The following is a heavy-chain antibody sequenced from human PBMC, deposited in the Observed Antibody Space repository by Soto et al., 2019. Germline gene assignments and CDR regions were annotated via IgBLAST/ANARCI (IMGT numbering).Heavy chain of an antibody. CDR2: ISSSGSTI. V-gene: IGHV3-11*01. CDR3: ARGKDIVVVVAATLGTWFDP. D-gene: IGHD2-15*01. CDR1: GFTFSDYY. Sequence: GGSLRLSCAASGFTFSDYYMSWIRQAPGKGLEWVSYISSSGSTIYYADSVKGRFTISRDNAKNSLYLQMNSLRAEDTAVYYCARGKDIVVVVAATLGTWFDPWGQGTLVTVSS. J-gene: IGHJ5*02.